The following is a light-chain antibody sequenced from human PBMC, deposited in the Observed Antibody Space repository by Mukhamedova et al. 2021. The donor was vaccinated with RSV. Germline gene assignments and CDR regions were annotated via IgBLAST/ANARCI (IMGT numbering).Light chain of an antibody. J-gene: IGLJ2*01. CDR2: EVS. V-gene: IGLV2-14*01. Sequence: GTSSDVGGYNYVSWYQQHPGKAPKLMIYEVSNRPSGVSNRFSSSKSGNTASLTISGLQAEDEADYYCSSYTSSSTLFGGGTKLTVL. CDR1: SSDVGGYNY. CDR3: SSYTSSSTL.